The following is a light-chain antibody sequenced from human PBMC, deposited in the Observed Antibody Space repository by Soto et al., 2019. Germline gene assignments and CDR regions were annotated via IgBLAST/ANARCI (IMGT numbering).Light chain of an antibody. J-gene: IGKJ2*01. V-gene: IGKV3-20*01. Sequence: EIVLTQSPGTLSLSPGEKATLSCRASQSVSRIYLAWYQQKPGQAPRLLIYAASSRATGIPDRFSGSGFGTDFTLTISRLEPEDFAVYYCQQYGSSPYTFGQGTKLEIK. CDR1: QSVSRIY. CDR2: AAS. CDR3: QQYGSSPYT.